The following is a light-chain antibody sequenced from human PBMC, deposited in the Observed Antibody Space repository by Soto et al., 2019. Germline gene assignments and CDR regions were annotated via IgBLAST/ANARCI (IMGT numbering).Light chain of an antibody. CDR3: QQYNSYPIT. CDR2: DAS. J-gene: IGKJ5*01. CDR1: QSISSW. Sequence: GDRVTITCRASQSISSWLAWYQQKPGKAPKLLIYDASNLESGVPSRFSGSGSGTEFTLTIRSLQPDDFATYYCQQYNSYPITFGQGTRLEIK. V-gene: IGKV1-5*01.